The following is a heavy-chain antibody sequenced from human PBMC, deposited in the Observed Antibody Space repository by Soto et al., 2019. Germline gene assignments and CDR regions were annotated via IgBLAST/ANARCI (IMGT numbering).Heavy chain of an antibody. D-gene: IGHD5-18*01. Sequence: PGGSLRLSCAASGFTFSSYSMNWVRQAPGKGLEWVSYISSSSSTIYYADSVKGRFTISRDNAKNSLYLQMNSLRAEDTAVYYCARDSGYSYGPLDYWGQGNLVTVSS. CDR2: ISSSSSTI. CDR3: ARDSGYSYGPLDY. J-gene: IGHJ4*02. V-gene: IGHV3-48*01. CDR1: GFTFSSYS.